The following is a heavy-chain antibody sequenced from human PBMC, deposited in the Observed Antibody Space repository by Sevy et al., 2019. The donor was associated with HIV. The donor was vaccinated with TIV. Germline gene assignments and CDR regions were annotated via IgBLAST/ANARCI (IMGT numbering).Heavy chain of an antibody. D-gene: IGHD7-27*01. Sequence: ASVKVSCKTSGDTFSTYGLSWVRQAPGQGLEWMGGIIPIFGTPNYAPKLQGRVTITADESASTAYMELSSRRSEDTALDYCAGEGGVAKTGEHDAFDIWGHGTLVTVSS. V-gene: IGHV1-69*13. CDR3: AGEGGVAKTGEHDAFDI. CDR1: GDTFSTYG. J-gene: IGHJ3*02. CDR2: IIPIFGTP.